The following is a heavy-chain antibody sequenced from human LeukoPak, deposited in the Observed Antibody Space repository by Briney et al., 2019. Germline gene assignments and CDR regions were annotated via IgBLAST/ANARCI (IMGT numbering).Heavy chain of an antibody. V-gene: IGHV3-23*01. D-gene: IGHD3-3*01. CDR3: AKAHLEWLLGIGY. Sequence: GGSLRLSCAASGFTFSSYAMSWVRQAPGKGLEWVSAISGSGGSTYYADSVKGRLTISRDNSKNTLYQQMNSLRAEDTAVYYCAKAHLEWLLGIGYWGQGTLVTVSS. CDR1: GFTFSSYA. CDR2: ISGSGGST. J-gene: IGHJ4*02.